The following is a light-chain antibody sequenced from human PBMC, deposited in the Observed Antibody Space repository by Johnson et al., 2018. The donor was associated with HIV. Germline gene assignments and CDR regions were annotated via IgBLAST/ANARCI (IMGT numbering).Light chain of an antibody. CDR3: LAWDTSLRAGV. CDR1: SSNIGNNY. V-gene: IGLV1-51*01. J-gene: IGLJ1*01. Sequence: QSVLTQPPSVSAAPGQKVTISCSGSSSNIGNNYVSWYQQLPGTAPKLLIYDNNKRPSGIPDRFSGSKSGTSATLGITGLQTGDEADYYCLAWDTSLRAGVFGTGTKVTVL. CDR2: DNN.